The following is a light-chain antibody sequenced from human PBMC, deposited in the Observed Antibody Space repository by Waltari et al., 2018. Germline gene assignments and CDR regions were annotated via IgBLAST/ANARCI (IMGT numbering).Light chain of an antibody. V-gene: IGKV3-20*01. CDR3: QNHERLPAT. Sequence: EVVLTQSPGTLSLSPGERATLSCRASQMVSRYLAWYQQIPGQAPRLLIYAASTRATGVPDRFSGSGFGTDFSLTISRLEPEDFAVYYCQNHERLPATFGQGTKVEIK. CDR2: AAS. CDR1: QMVSRY. J-gene: IGKJ1*01.